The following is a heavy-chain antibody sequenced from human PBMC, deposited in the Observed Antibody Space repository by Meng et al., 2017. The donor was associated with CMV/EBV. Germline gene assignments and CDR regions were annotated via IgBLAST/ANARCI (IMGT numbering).Heavy chain of an antibody. J-gene: IGHJ6*02. V-gene: IGHV1-8*03. CDR3: AKDIKKADYYGSGFYGMDV. CDR2: MNPNSGNT. D-gene: IGHD3-10*01. CDR1: GYTFTSYD. Sequence: ASVKVSCKASGYTFTSYDINWVRQATGQGLEWMGWMNPNSGNTGYAQKFQGRVTITRNTSISTAYMELSSLRSEDTAVYYCAKDIKKADYYGSGFYGMDVWGQGTTVTVSS.